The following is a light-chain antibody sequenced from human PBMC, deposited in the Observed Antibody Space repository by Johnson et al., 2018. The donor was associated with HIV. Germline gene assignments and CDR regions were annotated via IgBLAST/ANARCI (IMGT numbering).Light chain of an antibody. Sequence: QPVLTQPPSVSAAPGQKVTISCSGSSSNVGSNSVSWYRHFPETAPKVLIYENNKRPSGIPERFTGSKSGTSATLGINGLQTGDEADYCCATWDSSLSTYVFGTGTKVTVL. CDR3: ATWDSSLSTYV. CDR1: SSNVGSNS. J-gene: IGLJ1*01. V-gene: IGLV1-51*02. CDR2: ENN.